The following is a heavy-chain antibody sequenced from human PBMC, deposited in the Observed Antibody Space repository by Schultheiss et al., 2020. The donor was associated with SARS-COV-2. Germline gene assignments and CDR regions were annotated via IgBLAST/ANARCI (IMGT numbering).Heavy chain of an antibody. CDR1: GYTFTSYG. J-gene: IGHJ4*02. CDR2: INPNSGGT. V-gene: IGHV1-2*02. Sequence: ASVKVSCKASGYTFTSYGISWVRQAPGQGLEWMGWINPNSGGTNYAQKFQGRVTMTRDTSISTAYMELSRLRSDDTAVYYCASFPHYYDRSSFYLDYWGQGTLVTVSS. D-gene: IGHD3-22*01. CDR3: ASFPHYYDRSSFYLDY.